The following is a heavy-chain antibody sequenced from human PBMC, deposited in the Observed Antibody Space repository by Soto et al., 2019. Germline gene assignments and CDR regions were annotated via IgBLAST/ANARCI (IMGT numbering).Heavy chain of an antibody. J-gene: IGHJ4*02. Sequence: QVQLQESGPGLVKPSQTLSLTCTVSGGSISSGGYYWNWIRQQPGKGLEWIGYFSGSTYYNPSLKSRAAISRDTSKNQFSLKVTSVTAADTAVYFCARGNGPFDYWGQGTLVTVSS. D-gene: IGHD2-8*01. CDR1: GGSISSGGYY. V-gene: IGHV4-31*03. CDR2: FSGST. CDR3: ARGNGPFDY.